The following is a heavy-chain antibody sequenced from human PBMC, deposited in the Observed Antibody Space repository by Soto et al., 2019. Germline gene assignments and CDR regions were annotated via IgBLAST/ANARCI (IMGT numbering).Heavy chain of an antibody. CDR1: GYTFTSYY. V-gene: IGHV1-46*01. J-gene: IGHJ5*02. CDR2: INPSGGST. D-gene: IGHD3-16*01. CDR3: ARSHGITRANWFDP. Sequence: VASVKVSCQASGYTFTSYYIHWVGQAPGQGLEWMGIINPSGGSTSYAQKFQGRVTMTRDTSTSTVYMELSSPRSEDTAVYYCARSHGITRANWFDPWGQGTLVTVSS.